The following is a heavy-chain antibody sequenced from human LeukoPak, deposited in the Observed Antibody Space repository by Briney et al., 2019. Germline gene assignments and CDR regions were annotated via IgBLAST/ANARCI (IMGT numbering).Heavy chain of an antibody. J-gene: IGHJ4*02. CDR1: GFTFSGYE. D-gene: IGHD3-22*01. CDR3: ARDRIYDSIGDPIDY. V-gene: IGHV3-48*03. CDR2: ISSSGYGI. Sequence: GGSLRLSCAASGFTFSGYEMNWVRQAPGKGLEWVSYISSSGYGIYYADSVKGRFTISRDNAKNSLYLQMNTLRAEDTAVYYDARDRIYDSIGDPIDYWGQGTLVTVSS.